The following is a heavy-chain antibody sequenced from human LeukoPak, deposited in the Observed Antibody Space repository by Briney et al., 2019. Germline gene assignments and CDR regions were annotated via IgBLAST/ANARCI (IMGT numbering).Heavy chain of an antibody. V-gene: IGHV4-34*01. CDR2: INHSGST. J-gene: IGHJ4*02. CDR3: ARFNRWQQLKTPGYYFDY. Sequence: PSETLSLTCAVYGGSFSGYYWSWIRQPPGQGLEWIGEINHSGSTNYNPSLKSRVTISVDTSKNQFSLKLSSVTAADTAVYFSARFNRWQQLKTPGYYFDYWGQGTLVTVSS. CDR1: GGSFSGYY. D-gene: IGHD6-13*01.